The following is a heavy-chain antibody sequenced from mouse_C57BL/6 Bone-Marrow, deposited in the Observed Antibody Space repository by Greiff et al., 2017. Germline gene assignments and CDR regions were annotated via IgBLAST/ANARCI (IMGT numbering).Heavy chain of an antibody. CDR1: GFNIKDYY. J-gene: IGHJ1*03. D-gene: IGHD2-4*01. CDR2: IDPEDGDT. Sequence: VQLKQSGAELVRPGASVKLSCTASGFNIKDYYMHWVKQRPEQGLEWIGRIDPEDGDTEYAPKFQGKATMTADTSSNTAYLQLSSLTSEDTAVDYCTTIYYDYDGWYFDVWGTGTTVTVSS. CDR3: TTIYYDYDGWYFDV. V-gene: IGHV14-1*01.